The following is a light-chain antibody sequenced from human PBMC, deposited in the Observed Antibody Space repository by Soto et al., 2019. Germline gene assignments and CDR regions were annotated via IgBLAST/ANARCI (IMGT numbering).Light chain of an antibody. CDR3: QQYGSSLSIT. CDR1: QSISSSY. CDR2: GAS. J-gene: IGKJ5*01. V-gene: IGKV3-20*01. Sequence: EIVLTQSPGTLSLSPGERATLSCRASQSISSSYLAWYQQKPGQAPRLLIYGASSRASGFPNRFSGSGSGTDFTLTISRLEPEDFAVYYCQQYGSSLSITFGQGTRLEIK.